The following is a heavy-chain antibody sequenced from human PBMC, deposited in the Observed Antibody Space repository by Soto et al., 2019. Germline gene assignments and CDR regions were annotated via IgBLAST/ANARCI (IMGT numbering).Heavy chain of an antibody. CDR1: GFTFSSYW. D-gene: IGHD3-9*01. CDR2: INGDGTNT. V-gene: IGHV3-74*01. Sequence: EVQLVESGGGLVQPGGSLRLSCAASGFTFSSYWMHWVRQAPGKGLVWVSRINGDGTNTRYADSVRGRFTISRDNAKNTLFLQMRSLRDDDMAVYYCARDLDCGLTGCPTEKALDVWGQGTMVTVSS. CDR3: ARDLDCGLTGCPTEKALDV. J-gene: IGHJ3*01.